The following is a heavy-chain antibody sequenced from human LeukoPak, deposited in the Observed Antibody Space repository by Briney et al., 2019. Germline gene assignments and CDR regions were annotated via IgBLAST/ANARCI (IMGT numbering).Heavy chain of an antibody. V-gene: IGHV4-39*07. D-gene: IGHD6-13*01. CDR2: IYYSGST. Sequence: SETLSLTCTVSGGSISSSSYYWGWIRQPPGKGLEWIGSIYYSGSTYYNPSLKSRVTISVDTSKNQFSLKLSSVTAADTAVYYCARGREKQPLVRGGRGPMSYFDYWGQGTLVTVSS. J-gene: IGHJ4*02. CDR3: ARGREKQPLVRGGRGPMSYFDY. CDR1: GGSISSSSYY.